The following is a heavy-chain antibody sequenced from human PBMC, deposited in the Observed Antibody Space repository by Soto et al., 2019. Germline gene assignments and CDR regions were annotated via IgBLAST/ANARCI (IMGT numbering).Heavy chain of an antibody. J-gene: IGHJ3*02. V-gene: IGHV6-1*01. Sequence: SEALSLTCAISGDSVCRNSAAWNWIRQSPSRGLEWLGRTYYRSKWYNDYAVSVKSRITINPDTSKNQFSLQLNSVTPEDTAVYYCARDRIAAAGTDAFDIWGQGTMVT. D-gene: IGHD6-13*01. CDR1: GDSVCRNSAA. CDR3: ARDRIAAAGTDAFDI. CDR2: TYYRSKWYN.